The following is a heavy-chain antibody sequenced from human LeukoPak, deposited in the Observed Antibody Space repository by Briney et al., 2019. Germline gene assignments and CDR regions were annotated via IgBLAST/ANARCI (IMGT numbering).Heavy chain of an antibody. CDR3: AKAIVGATLAAFDL. CDR2: ISASGSNT. J-gene: IGHJ3*01. Sequence: SGGSLRLSCAASGFTFSSYAMNWVRQAPGKGLEWVSVISASGSNTYYADSVKGRFTISRDNSKNTLYLQMNSLTAEDTALYYCAKAIVGATLAAFDLWGQRTMVTVSS. CDR1: GFTFSSYA. V-gene: IGHV3-23*01. D-gene: IGHD1-26*01.